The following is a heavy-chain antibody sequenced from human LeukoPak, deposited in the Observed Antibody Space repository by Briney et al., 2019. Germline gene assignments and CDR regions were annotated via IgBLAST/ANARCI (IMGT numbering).Heavy chain of an antibody. CDR2: IIPIFGTA. V-gene: IGHV1-69*05. J-gene: IGHJ4*02. D-gene: IGHD3-16*02. CDR1: GGTFSSYA. CDR3: ARGVMITFGGVIVIRNYFDY. Sequence: SVKVSCKASGGTFSSYAISWVRQAPGQGLEWMGGIIPIFGTANYAQKFQGRVTSTTDESTSTAYMELSSLRSEDTAVYYCARGVMITFGGVIVIRNYFDYWGQGTLVTVSS.